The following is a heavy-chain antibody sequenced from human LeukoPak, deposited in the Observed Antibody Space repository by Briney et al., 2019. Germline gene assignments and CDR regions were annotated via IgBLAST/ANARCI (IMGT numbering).Heavy chain of an antibody. CDR1: GYTFTSYY. CDR3: ARDGYYDILTGYYSRGFDP. V-gene: IGHV1-18*04. D-gene: IGHD3-9*01. CDR2: ISAYNGNT. J-gene: IGHJ5*02. Sequence: AASVKVSCKASGYTFTSYYMHWVRQAPGQGLEWMEWISAYNGNTNYAQKLQGRVTMTTDTSTSTAYMELRSLRPDDTAVYYCARDGYYDILTGYYSRGFDPWGQGTLVTVSS.